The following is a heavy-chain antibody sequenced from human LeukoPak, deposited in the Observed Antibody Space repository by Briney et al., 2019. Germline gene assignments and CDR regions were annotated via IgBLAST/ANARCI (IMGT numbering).Heavy chain of an antibody. CDR1: GFTFSSYA. Sequence: GRSLTLSCAASGFTFSSYAMHWVRQAPGKGLEWVAVISYDGGNKYYADSVKGRFTISRDNSKNTLYLQMNSLRAEDTAVYYCARGRGYSGYELGYWGQGTLVTVSS. V-gene: IGHV3-30*04. CDR3: ARGRGYSGYELGY. J-gene: IGHJ4*02. CDR2: ISYDGGNK. D-gene: IGHD5-12*01.